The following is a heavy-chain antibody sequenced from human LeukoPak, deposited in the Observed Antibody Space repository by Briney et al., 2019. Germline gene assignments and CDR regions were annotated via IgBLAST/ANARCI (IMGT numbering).Heavy chain of an antibody. CDR3: ARVGRAFTARSSFFDY. CDR1: GHIFSGYY. Sequence: ASVKVSCKASGHIFSGYYMHWVRQAPGQGLEWMGWINPNSGGTNYAQKFQGRVTMTRDTSISTAYMELIRLRSADTAVYYCARVGRAFTARSSFFDYWGQGTLVTVSS. D-gene: IGHD6-6*01. V-gene: IGHV1-2*02. CDR2: INPNSGGT. J-gene: IGHJ4*02.